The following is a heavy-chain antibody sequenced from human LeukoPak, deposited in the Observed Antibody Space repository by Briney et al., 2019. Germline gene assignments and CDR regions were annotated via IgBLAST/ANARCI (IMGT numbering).Heavy chain of an antibody. CDR1: GFTFSNYG. V-gene: IGHV3-30*02. J-gene: IGHJ4*02. CDR3: AIGTAGDVYWFDY. CDR2: VRYDGSNE. D-gene: IGHD6-19*01. Sequence: GGSLRLSCAASGFTFSNYGMHWVRQAPGKGLEWVAFVRYDGSNEYYADSVKGRFTISRDNSKKTLYLEMNSLRSEDTAVYYCAIGTAGDVYWFDYWGQGTLVTVSS.